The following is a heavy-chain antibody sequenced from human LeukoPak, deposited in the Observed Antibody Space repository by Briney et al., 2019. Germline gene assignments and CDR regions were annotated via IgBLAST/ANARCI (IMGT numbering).Heavy chain of an antibody. CDR2: IKQDGSEK. D-gene: IGHD2-8*01. CDR1: GFTFSSYW. J-gene: IGHJ3*02. Sequence: GGSLRLSCAASGFTFSSYWMSWVRQVPGKGLEFVANIKQDGSEKYYVDSVKGRFTISRHTSKKTLYLQMNSLRAEDTAVYYCAREVMAKRRAFDIWGQGTVVSVSS. CDR3: AREVMAKRRAFDI. V-gene: IGHV3-7*05.